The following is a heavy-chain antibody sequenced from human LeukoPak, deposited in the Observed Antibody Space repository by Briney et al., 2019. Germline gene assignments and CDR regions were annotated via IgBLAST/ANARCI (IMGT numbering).Heavy chain of an antibody. CDR2: INWDGDNT. CDR3: AKDLLGVDTSMAPGAMDV. D-gene: IGHD5-18*01. J-gene: IGHJ6*03. Sequence: GVSLRLSCVASGFVFEDYTMHWLRQAPGKGLDWVSLINWDGDNTHYADSVKGRFTVSRDNSKNSLYLEMNSLRTEDTALYYCAKDLLGVDTSMAPGAMDVWGKGTTVIVSS. CDR1: GFVFEDYT. V-gene: IGHV3-43*01.